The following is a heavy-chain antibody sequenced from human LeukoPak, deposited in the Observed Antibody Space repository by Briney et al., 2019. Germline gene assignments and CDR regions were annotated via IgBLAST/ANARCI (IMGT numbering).Heavy chain of an antibody. J-gene: IGHJ4*02. CDR3: AKGDRNSGWLY. D-gene: IGHD5-12*01. CDR2: ITRTST. Sequence: GGSLRLSCAASGFTFSNYAMSWVRQAPGKGLEWVSAITRTSTYYADSVKGRFTISRDNSKNTLYLQMNSLRAEDTAVYHCAKGDRNSGWLYWGQGALVTVSS. V-gene: IGHV3-23*01. CDR1: GFTFSNYA.